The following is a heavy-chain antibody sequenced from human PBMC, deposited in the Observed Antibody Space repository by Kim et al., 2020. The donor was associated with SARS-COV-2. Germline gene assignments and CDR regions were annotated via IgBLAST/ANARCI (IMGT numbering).Heavy chain of an antibody. D-gene: IGHD2-21*02. Sequence: ASVKVSCKASGYTFTSYYMHWVRQAPGQGLEWMGIINPSGDTTTYAQKFQGRVTMTRDTSTSTVYMELSSLRSEDTAVYYCAREGRRNCGGDCWWFDPWGQGTLVTVSS. CDR2: INPSGDTT. CDR3: AREGRRNCGGDCWWFDP. V-gene: IGHV1-46*01. CDR1: GYTFTSYY. J-gene: IGHJ5*02.